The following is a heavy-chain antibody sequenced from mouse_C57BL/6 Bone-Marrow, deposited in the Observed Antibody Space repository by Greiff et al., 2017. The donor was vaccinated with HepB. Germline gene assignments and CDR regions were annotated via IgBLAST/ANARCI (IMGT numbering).Heavy chain of an antibody. D-gene: IGHD1-1*01. J-gene: IGHJ3*01. CDR1: GYTFTSYW. CDR3: ARGSSSAWFAY. Sequence: QVQLQQPGAELVKPGASVKLSCKASGYTFTSYWMHWVKQRPGQGLEWIGMIHPNIGSTNYNEKFKSKATLTVDKSSSTAYMQLSSLTSEDSAVYYCARGSSSAWFAYWGQGTLVTVSA. V-gene: IGHV1-64*01. CDR2: IHPNIGST.